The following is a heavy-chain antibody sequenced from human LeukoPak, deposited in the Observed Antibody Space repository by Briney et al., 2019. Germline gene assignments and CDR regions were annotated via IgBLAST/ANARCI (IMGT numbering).Heavy chain of an antibody. CDR1: GGSISSSSYY. CDR3: ARIIRVVYYDFWSGPTTPPQSNYFDY. J-gene: IGHJ4*02. Sequence: SETLSLTCTVSGGSISSSSYYWGWIRQPPGKGLEWIGSIYYSGSTYYNPSLKSRVTISVDTSKNQFSLKLSSVTAADTAVYYCARIIRVVYYDFWSGPTTPPQSNYFDYWGQGTLVTVSS. D-gene: IGHD3-3*01. CDR2: IYYSGST. V-gene: IGHV4-39*01.